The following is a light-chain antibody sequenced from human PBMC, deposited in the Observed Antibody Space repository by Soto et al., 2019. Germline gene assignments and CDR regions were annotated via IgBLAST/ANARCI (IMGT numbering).Light chain of an antibody. CDR1: SSDVGSYNL. V-gene: IGLV2-23*01. Sequence: QAVVTQPASVSGSPGQSITISCTGTSSDVGSYNLVSWYQQHPGKAPKLMICEGSKRPSGVSNRFSGSKSGNTASLTISGLQAEDEADYYCCSYAGSSTYVFGTGTKVTVL. J-gene: IGLJ1*01. CDR3: CSYAGSSTYV. CDR2: EGS.